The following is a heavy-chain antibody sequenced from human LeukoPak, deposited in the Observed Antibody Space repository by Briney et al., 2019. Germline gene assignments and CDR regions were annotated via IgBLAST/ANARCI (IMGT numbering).Heavy chain of an antibody. CDR2: IKQDGREK. CDR3: TRGRISCNNVSCHRGWFGP. Sequence: QPEGSLRLSCAASGFTSSMYWISWVRQAPGKGLEWVANIKQDGREKYYVDSVKGRFTISRDNAENSVYLQMASLRAEDTAVYYCTRGRISCNNVSCHRGWFGPWGQGTLVTVSS. CDR1: GFTSSMYW. J-gene: IGHJ5*02. V-gene: IGHV3-7*01. D-gene: IGHD2-8*01.